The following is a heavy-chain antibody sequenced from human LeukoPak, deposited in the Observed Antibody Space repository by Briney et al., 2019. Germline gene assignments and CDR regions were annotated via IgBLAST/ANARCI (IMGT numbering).Heavy chain of an antibody. V-gene: IGHV1-2*04. CDR3: ARDREYSAGMDV. D-gene: IGHD6-6*01. CDR2: INPNSGGT. CDR1: GYTFTGYY. Sequence: ASVKVSCKASGYTFTGYYMHWVRQAPGQGLEWMGWINPNSGGTNYAQKFQGWVTMTRDTSISTAYMELSRLRSDDTAVYYCARDREYSAGMDVWGQGTTVTVSS. J-gene: IGHJ6*02.